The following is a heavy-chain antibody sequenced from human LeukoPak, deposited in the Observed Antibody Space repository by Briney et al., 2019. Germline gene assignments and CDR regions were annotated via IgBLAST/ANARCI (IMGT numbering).Heavy chain of an antibody. CDR1: GGSISSYY. Sequence: TSETLSLTCTVSGGSISSYYWSWIRQPAGKGLEWIGRIYTSGGTNYNPSLKSRVTMSVDTSKNQFSLKPSSVTAADTAVYYCARVNDLSDAFDIWGQGTMVTVSS. CDR3: ARVNDLSDAFDI. V-gene: IGHV4-4*07. CDR2: IYTSGGT. J-gene: IGHJ3*02.